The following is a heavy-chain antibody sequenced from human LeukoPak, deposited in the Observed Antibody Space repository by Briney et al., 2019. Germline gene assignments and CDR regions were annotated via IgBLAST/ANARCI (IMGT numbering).Heavy chain of an antibody. D-gene: IGHD3-10*01. CDR3: ARVTHYYGSGSPFDY. V-gene: IGHV4-34*01. Sequence: SETLSLTCAVYGGSFSGYYWSWTRQPPGKGLEWIGEINHSGSTNYNPSLKSRVTISVDTSKNQFSLKLSSVTATDTAVYYCARVTHYYGSGSPFDYWGQGTLVTVSS. J-gene: IGHJ4*02. CDR1: GGSFSGYY. CDR2: INHSGST.